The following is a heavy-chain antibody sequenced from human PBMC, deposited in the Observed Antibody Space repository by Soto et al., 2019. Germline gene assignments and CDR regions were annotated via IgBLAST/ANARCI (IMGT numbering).Heavy chain of an antibody. Sequence: VGSLRLSCAASGFTFSDYYMSWIRQAPGKGLEWLSYISDSGTYTSYADSVEGRFTVSRDNAENSLYLQMNNLSAEDTAVYYCARDHLLGSRAFDIWGQGTMVTVSS. CDR1: GFTFSDYY. J-gene: IGHJ3*02. D-gene: IGHD1-26*01. CDR3: ARDHLLGSRAFDI. V-gene: IGHV3-11*06. CDR2: ISDSGTYT.